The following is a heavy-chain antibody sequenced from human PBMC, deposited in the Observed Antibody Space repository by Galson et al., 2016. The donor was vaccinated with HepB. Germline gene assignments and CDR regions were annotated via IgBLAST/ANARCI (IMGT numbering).Heavy chain of an antibody. CDR2: ISASGDST. Sequence: SLRLSCAASGFTFSNSVMSWVRQAPGKGLEWVSAISASGDSTYYADSVQSRFTISRDRSKNTLHLQMNSLTVEDTAVYHCAKIPHNDDSCFDPWGQGTLVTVSS. CDR1: GFTFSNSV. V-gene: IGHV3-23*01. D-gene: IGHD2-8*01. CDR3: AKIPHNDDSCFDP. J-gene: IGHJ5*02.